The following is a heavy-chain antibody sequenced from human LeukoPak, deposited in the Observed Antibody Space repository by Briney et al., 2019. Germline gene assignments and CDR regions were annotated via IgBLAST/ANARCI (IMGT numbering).Heavy chain of an antibody. J-gene: IGHJ6*04. CDR3: AELGITMIGGV. Sequence: GGSLRLSCAASGFTFSRFAMSWVRQAPGKGLEWVSALSGSGVATYYADSVKGRFTISRDNAKNSLYLQMNSLRAEDTAVYYCAELGITMIGGVWGKGTTVTISS. D-gene: IGHD3-10*02. V-gene: IGHV3-23*01. CDR2: LSGSGVAT. CDR1: GFTFSRFA.